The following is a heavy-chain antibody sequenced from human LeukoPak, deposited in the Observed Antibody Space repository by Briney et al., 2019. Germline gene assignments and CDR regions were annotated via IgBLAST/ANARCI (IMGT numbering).Heavy chain of an antibody. CDR2: ISPHSGGT. V-gene: IGHV1-2*02. CDR3: ARATAVSGSYYEY. D-gene: IGHD3-10*01. CDR1: GDTFIVYN. Sequence: ASVTVSFKVSGDTFIVYNMHWVRQAPGQGIEWMGWISPHSGGTVYAQQFQGRVAMTRDTSISTAYIELNRLRSDDTAVYYCARATAVSGSYYEYWGEGTLITVSS. J-gene: IGHJ4*02.